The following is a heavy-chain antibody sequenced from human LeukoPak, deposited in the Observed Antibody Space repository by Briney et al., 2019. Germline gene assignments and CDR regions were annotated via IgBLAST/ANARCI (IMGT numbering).Heavy chain of an antibody. CDR1: GYTFTSYG. CDR3: AREVLYRRFGGDYDSPHDAFDI. J-gene: IGHJ3*02. Sequence: ASVKVSCKASGYTFTSYGISWVRQAPGQGLEWMGWISAYNGNTNYAQKLQGRVTMTTDTSTSTAYMELRSLRSDDTAVYYCAREVLYRRFGGDYDSPHDAFDIWGQGTMVTVSS. V-gene: IGHV1-18*01. D-gene: IGHD3-16*01. CDR2: ISAYNGNT.